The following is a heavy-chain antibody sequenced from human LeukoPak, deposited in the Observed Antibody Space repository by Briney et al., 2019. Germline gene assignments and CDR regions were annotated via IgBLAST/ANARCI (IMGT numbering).Heavy chain of an antibody. V-gene: IGHV3-23*01. CDR3: AKGPGIAAAGKAFDY. J-gene: IGHJ4*02. Sequence: PGGSLRLSCAASGFIFSNYAMSWVRQTPGKGLEWVSAIGGSGGNINYADSVKGRFTISRDNSKNTLYLQMNSLRAEDTAVYYCAKGPGIAAAGKAFDYWGQGTLVTVSS. CDR2: IGGSGGNI. CDR1: GFIFSNYA. D-gene: IGHD6-13*01.